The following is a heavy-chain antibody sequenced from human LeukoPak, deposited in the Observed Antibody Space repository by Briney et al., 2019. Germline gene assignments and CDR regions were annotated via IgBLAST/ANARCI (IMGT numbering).Heavy chain of an antibody. CDR1: GFTFSDYN. J-gene: IGHJ6*03. CDR3: ARVLRYCSGGNCCSGGLGYMDV. CDR2: ISRSGSTK. Sequence: GGSLRLSCAASGFTFSDYNMRWIRQAPGKGLEWVSSISRSGSTKYYADSVKGRFTISRDNVKNSLFLQMNSLRAEDTAVYYCARVLRYCSGGNCCSGGLGYMDVWGKGTTVTVSS. D-gene: IGHD2-15*01. V-gene: IGHV3-11*01.